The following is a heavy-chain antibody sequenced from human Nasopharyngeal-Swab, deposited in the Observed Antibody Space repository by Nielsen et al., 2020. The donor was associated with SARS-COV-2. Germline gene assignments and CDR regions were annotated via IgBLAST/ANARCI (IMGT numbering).Heavy chain of an antibody. J-gene: IGHJ4*02. CDR3: ARIQEWLSGLIDC. Sequence: GASLQISCAASGFTFNNYNFNWVRQAPGKGLEWVSSISSSSSYIYYADSVKGRFTISRDNSKNTLYLQMNSLRAEDTAVYYCARIQEWLSGLIDCWGQGTLVTVSS. CDR2: ISSSSSYI. D-gene: IGHD5-18*01. V-gene: IGHV3-21*04. CDR1: GFTFNNYN.